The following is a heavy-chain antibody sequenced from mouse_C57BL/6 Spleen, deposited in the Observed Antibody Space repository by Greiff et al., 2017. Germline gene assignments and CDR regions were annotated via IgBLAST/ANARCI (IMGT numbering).Heavy chain of an antibody. CDR3: ARHEGGTAQDSYYYAMDY. V-gene: IGHV1-62-2*01. Sequence: QVQLQQSGAELVKPGASVKLSCKASGYTFTEYTIHWVKQRSGQGLVLIGWFYPGSGSLKSYEKFKVKATLTADKSSSTVSIELSRLTSEDAAVYFCARHEGGTAQDSYYYAMDYWGQGTSGTVSS. J-gene: IGHJ4*01. D-gene: IGHD3-2*02. CDR1: GYTFTEYT. CDR2: FYPGSGSL.